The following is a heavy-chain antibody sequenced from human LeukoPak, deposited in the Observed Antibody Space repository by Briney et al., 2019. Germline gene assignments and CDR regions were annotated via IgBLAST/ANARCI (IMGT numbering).Heavy chain of an antibody. J-gene: IGHJ5*02. CDR2: ISGSGGST. V-gene: IGHV3-23*01. Sequence: GRSLRLSCAASGFTFDDYAMHWVRQAPGKGLEWVSAISGSGGSTYYADSVKGRFTISRDNSKNTLYLQMNSLRAEDTAVYYCAKDRGSSWYLNWFDPWGQGTLVTVSS. CDR1: GFTFDDYA. D-gene: IGHD6-13*01. CDR3: AKDRGSSWYLNWFDP.